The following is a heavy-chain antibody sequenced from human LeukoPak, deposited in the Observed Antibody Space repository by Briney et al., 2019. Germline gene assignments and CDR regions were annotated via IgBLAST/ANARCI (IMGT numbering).Heavy chain of an antibody. V-gene: IGHV4-59*01. Sequence: PSETLSLTXTVSGGSISSYYWSWIRQPPGKGLEWIGYIYYSGSTNYNPSLKSRVTISVDTSKNQFSLKLSSVTAADTAVYYCARHYDSSGYYYLNYWGQGTLVTVSS. J-gene: IGHJ4*02. CDR3: ARHYDSSGYYYLNY. CDR2: IYYSGST. D-gene: IGHD3-22*01. CDR1: GGSISSYY.